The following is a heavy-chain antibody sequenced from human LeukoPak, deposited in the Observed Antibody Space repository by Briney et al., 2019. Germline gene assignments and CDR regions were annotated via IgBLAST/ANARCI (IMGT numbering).Heavy chain of an antibody. CDR1: GYTFTGYY. J-gene: IGHJ4*02. CDR2: INPNSGGT. CDR3: AREGGYCTNGVCDYFGY. D-gene: IGHD2-8*01. V-gene: IGHV1-2*02. Sequence: ASVKVSCKASGYTFTGYYMHWVRQAPGQGLEWMGWINPNSGGTNYAQKFQGRVTMTRDTSISTAYMELSRLRSDDTAVYYCAREGGYCTNGVCDYFGYWGQGTLVTVSS.